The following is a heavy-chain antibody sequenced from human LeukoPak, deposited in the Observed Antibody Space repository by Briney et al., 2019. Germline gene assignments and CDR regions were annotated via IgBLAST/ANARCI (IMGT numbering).Heavy chain of an antibody. V-gene: IGHV3-74*01. J-gene: IGHJ4*02. CDR2: INTDGSST. Sequence: GGSLRLSCAASGFTVSNNYMNWVRQAPGKGLVWVSRINTDGSSTSYADSVKGRFTISRDNAKNTLYLQMNSLRAEDTAVYYCARDVPVAGTVYFDYWGQGTLVTVSS. CDR3: ARDVPVAGTVYFDY. CDR1: GFTVSNNY. D-gene: IGHD6-19*01.